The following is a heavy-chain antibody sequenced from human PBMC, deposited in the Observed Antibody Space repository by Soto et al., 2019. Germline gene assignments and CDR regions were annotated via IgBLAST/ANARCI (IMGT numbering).Heavy chain of an antibody. CDR2: INPKSGGT. CDR1: GYSFTDYH. V-gene: IGHV1-2*04. Sequence: ASVKVSCKASGYSFTDYHIHWVRQAPGQGLELLGRINPKSGGTSTAQKFQAWATMTTDTSISTASMELTRLTSDDTAIYYCARGDSTDCSNGVCSFFYNHDMDVWGQGTTVTVSS. D-gene: IGHD2-8*01. CDR3: ARGDSTDCSNGVCSFFYNHDMDV. J-gene: IGHJ6*02.